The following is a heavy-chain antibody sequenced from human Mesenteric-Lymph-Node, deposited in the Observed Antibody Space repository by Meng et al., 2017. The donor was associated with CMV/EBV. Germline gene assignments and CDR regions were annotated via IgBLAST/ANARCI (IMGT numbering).Heavy chain of an antibody. CDR1: GASISSADYH. Sequence: SETLSLTCTVSGASISSADYHWSWIRQPPGKGLEWLGYIYHSGSTYYKPSLKSRLTISLDTSKNQLSLKLSSVTAADTAVYYCARGLGSGRFGDRSFDPWGQGTLVTVSS. CDR3: ARGLGSGRFGDRSFDP. V-gene: IGHV4-30-4*08. CDR2: IYHSGST. D-gene: IGHD6-19*01. J-gene: IGHJ5*02.